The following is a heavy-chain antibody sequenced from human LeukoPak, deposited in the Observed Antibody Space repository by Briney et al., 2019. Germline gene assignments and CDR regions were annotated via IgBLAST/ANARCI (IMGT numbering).Heavy chain of an antibody. V-gene: IGHV3-21*01. Sequence: GGSLRLSCAASGFTFSSYWMSWVRQAPGKGLEWVSSITNSSTYIYYADSVKGRFTISRDNARNSLFLQMNSLRVEDTAVYYCARDPYSGSYGNYYYYYMDVWGKGTTVTISS. J-gene: IGHJ6*03. D-gene: IGHD1-26*01. CDR2: ITNSSTYI. CDR1: GFTFSSYW. CDR3: ARDPYSGSYGNYYYYYMDV.